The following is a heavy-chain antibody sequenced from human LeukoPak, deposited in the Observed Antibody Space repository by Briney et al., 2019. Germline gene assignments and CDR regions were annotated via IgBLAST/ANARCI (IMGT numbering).Heavy chain of an antibody. D-gene: IGHD2-15*01. CDR3: ARDGGPYYYYGMDV. J-gene: IGHJ6*02. Sequence: GASVKVSCKASGYTFTSYYMHWVRQAPGQGLEWMGRIIPILGIANYAQKFQGRVTITADKSTSTAYTELSSLRSEDTAVYYCARDGGPYYYYGMDVWGQGTTVTVSS. CDR2: IIPILGIA. V-gene: IGHV1-69*04. CDR1: GYTFTSYY.